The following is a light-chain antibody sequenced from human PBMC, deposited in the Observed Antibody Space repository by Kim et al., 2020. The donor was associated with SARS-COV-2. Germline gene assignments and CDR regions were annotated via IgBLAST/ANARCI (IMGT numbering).Light chain of an antibody. CDR3: AAWDDSLSGLV. CDR1: RSNIGSNY. J-gene: IGLJ2*01. CDR2: RNN. V-gene: IGLV1-47*01. Sequence: ELTQPPSASGTPGQRVTISCSGSRSNIGSNYVYWYQQLPGTAPKLLIFRNNDRPSGVPDRFSGSKSGTSASLTISGPRFEDEADYYCAAWDDSLSGLVFGGGTKVTVL.